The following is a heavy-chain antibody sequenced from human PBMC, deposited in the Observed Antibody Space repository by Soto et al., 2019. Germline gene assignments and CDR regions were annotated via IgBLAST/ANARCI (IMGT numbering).Heavy chain of an antibody. Sequence: GGSLRLSCAASGFTFSSYAMHWVRQAPGTGLEWVALISYDGNYKYYTDSVKGRFTISRDSSEDILYLQMTSLRPEDTAVYYCVRIEARYNWNFGAFDSWGQGTMVTVSS. V-gene: IGHV3-30-3*01. CDR3: VRIEARYNWNFGAFDS. CDR2: ISYDGNYK. J-gene: IGHJ3*02. D-gene: IGHD1-7*01. CDR1: GFTFSSYA.